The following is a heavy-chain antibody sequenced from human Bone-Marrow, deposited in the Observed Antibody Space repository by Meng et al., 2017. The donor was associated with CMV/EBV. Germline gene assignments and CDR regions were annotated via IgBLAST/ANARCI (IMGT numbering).Heavy chain of an antibody. CDR1: GYTFTSYG. CDR3: ARGGQQLVLGHFDY. D-gene: IGHD6-13*01. J-gene: IGHJ4*02. CDR2: INAYNGNT. Sequence: HARLMYSGQRVKKPGASVKVSCKASGYTFTSYGISWVRQAPGQGLHWMAWINAYNGNTNYAQKFQGRVTMTTDTSTSTAYMELRSLRSDDTAVYYCARGGQQLVLGHFDYWGQGTLVTVSS. V-gene: IGHV1-18*01.